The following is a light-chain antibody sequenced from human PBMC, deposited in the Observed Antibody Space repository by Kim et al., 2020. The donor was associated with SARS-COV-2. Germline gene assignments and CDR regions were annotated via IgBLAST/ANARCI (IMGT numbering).Light chain of an antibody. Sequence: ASAGDRVTISCRASQSISNYLNWYQQKPGKAPELLISAASSLQSGVPSRFSGSGSGTDFTLTISSLQPEDFASYYCQQSYTTPLTFGGGTKVDIK. J-gene: IGKJ4*01. CDR1: QSISNY. CDR3: QQSYTTPLT. CDR2: AAS. V-gene: IGKV1-39*01.